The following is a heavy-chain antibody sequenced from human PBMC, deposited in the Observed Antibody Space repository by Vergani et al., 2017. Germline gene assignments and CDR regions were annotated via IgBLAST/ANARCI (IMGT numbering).Heavy chain of an antibody. D-gene: IGHD3-22*01. J-gene: IGHJ6*02. V-gene: IGHV1-46*03. CDR1: GYTFTSYY. CDR3: ARVLYYYDSSGRDGMAV. Sequence: QVQLVQSGAEVKKPGASVKVSCKASGYTFTSYYMHWVRQAPGQGLEWMGIINPSGGSTSYAQKFQGRVTMTRDTSTSTVYMELSSLRSEDTAVYYCARVLYYYDSSGRDGMAVWGQGSTVTVSS. CDR2: INPSGGST.